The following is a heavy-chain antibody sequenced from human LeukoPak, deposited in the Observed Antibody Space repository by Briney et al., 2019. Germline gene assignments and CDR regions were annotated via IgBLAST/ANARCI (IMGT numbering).Heavy chain of an antibody. CDR2: INAGNGNT. J-gene: IGHJ6*02. Sequence: ASVKVSCKASGYTFTSYAMHWVRQAPGQRLEWMGWINAGNGNTKYSQKFQGRVTITRDTSASTAYMELSSLRSEDTAVYYCARGGPISGYYYGRVYGMDVWGQGTTVTVSS. CDR1: GYTFTSYA. CDR3: ARGGPISGYYYGRVYGMDV. D-gene: IGHD3-22*01. V-gene: IGHV1-3*01.